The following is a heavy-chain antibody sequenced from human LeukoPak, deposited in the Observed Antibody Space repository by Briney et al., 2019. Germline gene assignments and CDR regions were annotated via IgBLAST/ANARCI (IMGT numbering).Heavy chain of an antibody. Sequence: PGGSLRLSCAASGFTFSSYAMSWVRQAPGKGLEWVSGISGSGGNTYYADSVKGRFTISRDNSKNTLYLQMNSLRAEDTAVYYCAKDGAAGTRRMENWGQGTLVTGSS. CDR2: ISGSGGNT. V-gene: IGHV3-23*01. CDR1: GFTFSSYA. CDR3: AKDGAAGTRRMEN. D-gene: IGHD6-13*01. J-gene: IGHJ4*02.